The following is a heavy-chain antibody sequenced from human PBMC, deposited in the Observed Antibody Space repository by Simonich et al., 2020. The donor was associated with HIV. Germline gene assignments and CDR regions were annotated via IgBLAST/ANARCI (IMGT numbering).Heavy chain of an antibody. V-gene: IGHV4-34*01. CDR1: GGSFSGYY. D-gene: IGHD6-19*01. Sequence: QVQLQQWGAGLLKPSETLSLTCAVYGGSFSGYYWSWIRQPPGKGLEWIGEINHSGSHNYNPSLNSRVTISVDTSKNQFSLKLSAVTAADPAVYYCARERAAVVRRVGAFDIWGQGTMVTVSS. J-gene: IGHJ3*02. CDR2: INHSGSH. CDR3: ARERAAVVRRVGAFDI.